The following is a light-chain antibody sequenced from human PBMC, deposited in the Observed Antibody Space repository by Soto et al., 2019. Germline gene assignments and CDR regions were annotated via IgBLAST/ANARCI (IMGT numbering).Light chain of an antibody. Sequence: IQLTQSLSSLSPSVGDRVTITCRASQAITSYLAWYQQKPGKAPKLLIYAASTLQSGVPSRFSGSGSGTDFALTISSLQPEDFATYYCQQLDSYPLTFGQGTRLEIK. V-gene: IGKV1-9*01. J-gene: IGKJ5*01. CDR2: AAS. CDR3: QQLDSYPLT. CDR1: QAITSY.